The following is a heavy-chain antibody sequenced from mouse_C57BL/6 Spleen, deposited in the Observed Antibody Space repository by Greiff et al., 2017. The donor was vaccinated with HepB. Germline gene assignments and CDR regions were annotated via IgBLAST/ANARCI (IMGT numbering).Heavy chain of an antibody. CDR1: GFTFSDYG. CDR3: ARPSTTVVATFDY. V-gene: IGHV5-17*01. CDR2: ISSGSSTI. J-gene: IGHJ2*01. Sequence: EVQVVESGGGLVKPGGSLKLSCAASGFTFSDYGMHWVRQAPEKGLEWVAYISSGSSTIYYADTVKGRFTISRDNAKNTLFLQMTSLRSEDTAMYYCARPSTTVVATFDYWGQGTTLTVSS. D-gene: IGHD1-1*01.